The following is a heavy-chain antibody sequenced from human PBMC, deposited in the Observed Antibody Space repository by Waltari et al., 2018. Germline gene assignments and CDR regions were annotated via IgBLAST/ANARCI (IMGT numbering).Heavy chain of an antibody. CDR2: SNHRGGI. Sequence: QVQLQQWGSGPLKPSATLTLTCALYGGTFSAYSWSWIRQPAGRGLQWIGYSNHRGGIGYSPVFRSRFKISHGPSKKQFSLTLTAATAADTAVYYCARLRGYNYSRGRRGDGFDVWSRGTLVTVSS. J-gene: IGHJ3*01. CDR1: GGTFSAYS. V-gene: IGHV4-34*01. CDR3: ARLRGYNYSRGRRGDGFDV. D-gene: IGHD5-18*01.